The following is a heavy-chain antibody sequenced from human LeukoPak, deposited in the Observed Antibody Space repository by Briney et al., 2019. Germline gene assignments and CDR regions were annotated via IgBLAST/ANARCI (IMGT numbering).Heavy chain of an antibody. D-gene: IGHD3-3*01. V-gene: IGHV4-4*02. J-gene: IGHJ4*02. CDR3: GREGGGGYDYWTPDY. CDR2: IYYSGST. Sequence: SETLSLTCAVSGGSISSSNWWSWVRPPPGKGLEWIGYIYYSGSTNYNPSLKSRVTISVDTSKNQFSLKLSSVTAADTAVYYCGREGGGGYDYWTPDYWGQGTLVTVSS. CDR1: GGSISSSNW.